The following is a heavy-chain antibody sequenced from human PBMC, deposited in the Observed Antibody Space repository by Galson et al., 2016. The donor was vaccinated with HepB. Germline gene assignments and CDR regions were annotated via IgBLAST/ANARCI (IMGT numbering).Heavy chain of an antibody. CDR1: GDSIRSGGLY. CDR3: AREGGRRYCNGGPCYAVGPFTI. D-gene: IGHD2-15*01. V-gene: IGHV4-31*03. J-gene: IGHJ4*03. Sequence: TLSLTCTVSGDSIRSGGLYWSWLRQFPGKGLEWIGYTSYTGDTYYSPSLKGRLSLSVDASKNSFSLNVTSVTAADTAVYFCAREGGRRYCNGGPCYAVGPFTIWGQGTLVTISS. CDR2: TSYTGDT.